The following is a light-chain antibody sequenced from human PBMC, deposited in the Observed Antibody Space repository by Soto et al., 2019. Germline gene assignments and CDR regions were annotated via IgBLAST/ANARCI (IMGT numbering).Light chain of an antibody. CDR2: DAS. Sequence: EIVLTQSPATLSLSPGERATLSCRVSQSVSSYLAWYQQKPGQAPRLLIYDASNRATGIPARFSGSGSGTDFTLTISSLEPEDFAVYYCQQGSNWPPLTFGGGTKVEIK. V-gene: IGKV3-11*01. CDR3: QQGSNWPPLT. J-gene: IGKJ4*01. CDR1: QSVSSY.